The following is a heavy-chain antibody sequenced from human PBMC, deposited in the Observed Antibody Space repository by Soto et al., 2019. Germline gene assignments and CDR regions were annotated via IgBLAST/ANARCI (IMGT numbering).Heavy chain of an antibody. CDR2: IWYDGSNK. Sequence: GGSLRLSCAASGFTFSSYGMHWVRQAPGKGLEWVAVIWYDGSNKYYADSVKGRFTISRDNSKNTLYLQMNSLRAEDTAVYYCARDRPPYYDYVWGSYLDAFDIWGQGTMVTVSS. V-gene: IGHV3-33*01. J-gene: IGHJ3*02. CDR1: GFTFSSYG. D-gene: IGHD3-16*01. CDR3: ARDRPPYYDYVWGSYLDAFDI.